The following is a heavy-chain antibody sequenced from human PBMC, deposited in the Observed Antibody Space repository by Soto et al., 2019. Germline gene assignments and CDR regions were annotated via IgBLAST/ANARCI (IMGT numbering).Heavy chain of an antibody. CDR1: GGSISSYY. V-gene: IGHV4-59*01. D-gene: IGHD3-3*01. Sequence: SETLSLTCTVSGGSISSYYWSWIRQPPGKGLEWIGYIYYSGSTNYNPSLKSRVTISVDTAKNQFSLKLSSVTAADTAVYDGAGAADYHPDYDFWSGYGPYYCGMDVWGQGTTVTVSS. CDR3: AGAADYHPDYDFWSGYGPYYCGMDV. J-gene: IGHJ6*02. CDR2: IYYSGST.